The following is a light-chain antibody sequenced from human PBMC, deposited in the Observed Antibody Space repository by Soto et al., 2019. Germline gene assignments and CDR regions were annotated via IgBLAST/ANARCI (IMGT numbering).Light chain of an antibody. Sequence: PSTLSGSVGDRVTITCRASQTISSWLAWYQQKPGKAPKLLIYKASTLKSGVPSRFSGSGSGTEFTLTISSLQPDDFATYYCQHYNSYSEACGQGTKVDIK. CDR1: QTISSW. CDR3: QHYNSYSEA. J-gene: IGKJ1*01. CDR2: KAS. V-gene: IGKV1-5*03.